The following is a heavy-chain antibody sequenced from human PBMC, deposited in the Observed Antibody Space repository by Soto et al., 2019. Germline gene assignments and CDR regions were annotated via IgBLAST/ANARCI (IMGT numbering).Heavy chain of an antibody. J-gene: IGHJ6*02. CDR2: INPNSGGT. D-gene: IGHD2-2*01. V-gene: IGHV1-2*04. CDR3: ARDSTSSWSHPSGMDV. CDR1: GYTFTGYY. Sequence: SVKVSCKASGYTFTGYYMHWVRQAPGQGLEWMGWINPNSGGTNYAQKFQGWVTMTRDTSISTAYMELSRLRSDDTAVYYCARDSTSSWSHPSGMDVWGQGTTVTVSS.